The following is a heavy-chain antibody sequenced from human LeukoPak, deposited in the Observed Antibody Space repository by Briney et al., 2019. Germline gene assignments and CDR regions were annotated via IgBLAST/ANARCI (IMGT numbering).Heavy chain of an antibody. CDR1: DGSISRYI. Sequence: PSETLSLTCAVSDGSISRYIWSWIRQPAGKGLEWLGRIHTSGTTTYRPSFHSRVTMSMYTAKKQISLRLSSVTAADTAVYYCATEQVSGSAWGFDYWGQGSLVRVSS. V-gene: IGHV4-4*07. CDR3: ATEQVSGSAWGFDY. D-gene: IGHD6-19*01. J-gene: IGHJ4*02. CDR2: IHTSGTT.